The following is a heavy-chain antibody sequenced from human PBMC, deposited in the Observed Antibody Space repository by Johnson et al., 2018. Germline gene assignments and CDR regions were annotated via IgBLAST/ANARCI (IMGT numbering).Heavy chain of an antibody. Sequence: VQLVQSGGGLVQPGGSLRLSCAASGFTFNSYVMSWVRQAPGKGLEWVSGISGSGGSPYYADSGKGRFTIASDNTKNTLYLQMNSQRAEDTAVYYCAKCEGGGSGRYYYYYMDVWGKGTTVTVSS. V-gene: IGHV3-23*04. D-gene: IGHD3-10*01. CDR3: AKCEGGGSGRYYYYYMDV. CDR2: ISGSGGSP. J-gene: IGHJ6*03. CDR1: GFTFNSYV.